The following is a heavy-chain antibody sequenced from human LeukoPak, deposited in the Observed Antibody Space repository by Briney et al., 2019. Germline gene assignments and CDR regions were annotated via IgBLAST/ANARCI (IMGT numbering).Heavy chain of an antibody. CDR3: ARLESTAAIQH. Sequence: SETLSLTCTVSGGSISSTSYYWGWIRQPPGKGLEWIGTIYYDGSTYYYPSLKSRVTIFADTPKNQFSLKLSSVTAADTALYYCARLESTAAIQHWGQGTLVTVSS. CDR1: GGSISSTSYY. D-gene: IGHD3-3*01. CDR2: IYYDGST. V-gene: IGHV4-39*01. J-gene: IGHJ1*01.